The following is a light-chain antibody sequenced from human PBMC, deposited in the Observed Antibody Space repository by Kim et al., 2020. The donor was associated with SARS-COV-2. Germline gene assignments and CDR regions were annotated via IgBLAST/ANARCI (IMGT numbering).Light chain of an antibody. V-gene: IGKV1-17*01. Sequence: DIQMTQSPSSLSVSVGDRVTITCRASQDIGNDLGWYQQNPGRAPKRLIYGASNLQSGVPSRFSGSGSETEFTLTINSLQPEDFATYFCLQHRTYPITFGQGTRLEIK. CDR3: LQHRTYPIT. CDR1: QDIGND. J-gene: IGKJ5*01. CDR2: GAS.